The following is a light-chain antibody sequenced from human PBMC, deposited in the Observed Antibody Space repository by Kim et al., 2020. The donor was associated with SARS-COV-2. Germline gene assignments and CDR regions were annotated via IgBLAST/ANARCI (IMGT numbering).Light chain of an antibody. Sequence: EIVMTQSPVTLSVSPGERATLSCRASQSVGSDLAWYQQKPGQTPRLLIYGASTRATGFPARFSGTGYGTDFTLTINSLQSEDFAVYYCHQYSDWPLTFGGGTKVDIK. CDR1: QSVGSD. V-gene: IGKV3-15*01. CDR2: GAS. CDR3: HQYSDWPLT. J-gene: IGKJ4*01.